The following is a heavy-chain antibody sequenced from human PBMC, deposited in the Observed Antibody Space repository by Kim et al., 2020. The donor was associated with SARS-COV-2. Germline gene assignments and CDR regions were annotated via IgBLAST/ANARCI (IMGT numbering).Heavy chain of an antibody. V-gene: IGHV3-33*01. CDR2: K. CDR3: AREHAYYYMDV. Sequence: KYYADSAKGRLNTSRDNSKTTLYLQMNSLRAEDTAVYYSAREHAYYYMDVWGTGTTVTVSS. J-gene: IGHJ6*03.